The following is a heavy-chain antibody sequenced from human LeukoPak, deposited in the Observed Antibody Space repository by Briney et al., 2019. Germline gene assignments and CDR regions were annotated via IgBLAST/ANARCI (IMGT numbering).Heavy chain of an antibody. CDR1: GFTFTTYG. J-gene: IGHJ3*02. D-gene: IGHD3-9*01. Sequence: GGSLRLSCAASGFTFTTYGMHWVRQAPGKGLEWVAFISFDGSMNFYADSVKGRFTISRDNSKNTLHLHMNSLRAEDTAVYYCARGSSVLRYFDWSYDALDIWGQGTMVTVSS. CDR3: ARGSSVLRYFDWSYDALDI. CDR2: ISFDGSMN. V-gene: IGHV3-30*03.